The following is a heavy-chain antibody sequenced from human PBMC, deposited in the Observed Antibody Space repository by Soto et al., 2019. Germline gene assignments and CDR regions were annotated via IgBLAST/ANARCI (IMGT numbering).Heavy chain of an antibody. Sequence: SETLSLTCTVSGGSISSYYWSWIRQPPGKGLEWIGYIYYSGSTNYNPSLKSRVTISVDTSKNQFSLKLSSVTAADTAVYYCARHPAYYDFWSGYLDYWGQGTLVTVSS. CDR1: GGSISSYY. V-gene: IGHV4-59*08. J-gene: IGHJ4*02. CDR3: ARHPAYYDFWSGYLDY. CDR2: IYYSGST. D-gene: IGHD3-3*01.